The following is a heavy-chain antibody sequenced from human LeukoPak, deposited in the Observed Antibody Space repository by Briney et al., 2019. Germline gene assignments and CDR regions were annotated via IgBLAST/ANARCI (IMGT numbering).Heavy chain of an antibody. D-gene: IGHD5-12*01. CDR3: ARDRGYSGYPNYYMDV. CDR1: GFTFSSYA. CDR2: ISYDGSNK. V-gene: IGHV3-30-3*01. Sequence: PGGSLRLSCAASGFTFSSYAMHWVRQAPGKGLEWVAVISYDGSNKYYADSVKGRFTISRDNSKNTLYLQMNSLRAEDTAVYYCARDRGYSGYPNYYMDVWGKGTTVTVSS. J-gene: IGHJ6*03.